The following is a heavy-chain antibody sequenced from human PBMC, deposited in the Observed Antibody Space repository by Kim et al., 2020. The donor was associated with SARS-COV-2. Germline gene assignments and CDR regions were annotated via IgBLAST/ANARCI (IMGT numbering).Heavy chain of an antibody. J-gene: IGHJ3*02. Sequence: PSFQGQVTISADKSISTAYLQWSSLKASDTAMYYCARTPSGSYYDAFDIWGQGTMVTVSS. D-gene: IGHD1-26*01. V-gene: IGHV5-51*01. CDR3: ARTPSGSYYDAFDI.